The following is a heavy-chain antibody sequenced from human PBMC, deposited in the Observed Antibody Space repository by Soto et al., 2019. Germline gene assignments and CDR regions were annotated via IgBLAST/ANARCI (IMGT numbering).Heavy chain of an antibody. Sequence: ASVKVSCKASGYTFTSYAIHWVRQAPGQRLEWMGWINAGNGNTKYSQKFQGRVTITRDTSASTAYMELSSLRSEDTAVYYCARESAARYPDAFDIWGQGTMVTVSS. CDR3: ARESAARYPDAFDI. V-gene: IGHV1-3*01. CDR2: INAGNGNT. D-gene: IGHD6-6*01. J-gene: IGHJ3*02. CDR1: GYTFTSYA.